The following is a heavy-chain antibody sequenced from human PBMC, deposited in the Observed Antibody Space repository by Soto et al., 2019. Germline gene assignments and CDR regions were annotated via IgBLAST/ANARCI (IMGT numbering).Heavy chain of an antibody. J-gene: IGHJ4*02. CDR1: GFTFDDFA. CDR2: IGWNSENI. D-gene: IGHD2-8*02. V-gene: IGHV3-9*01. CDR3: AKGDGFNTDFDY. Sequence: VHLVESGGGLVQPGRSLRLSCAASGFTFDDFAMHWVRQAPGKGLEWVSTIGWNSENISYADSVKGRFTISRDNAENSLYLQMNSLRAEDTALYYCAKGDGFNTDFDYWGQGTLVTVSS.